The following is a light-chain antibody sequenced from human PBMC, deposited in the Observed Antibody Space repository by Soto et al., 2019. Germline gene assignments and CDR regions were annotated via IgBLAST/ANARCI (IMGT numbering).Light chain of an antibody. Sequence: QSVLTQPPSVSGAPGQRVTISCTGSSSNIGAGYDVHWYQQLPGTAPKLLIYGNSNRPSGVPDRFSGSKSGTSASLAITGLQAEDEADYYCSSYTSSSTPVVFGGGTQLTVL. CDR1: SSNIGAGYD. J-gene: IGLJ2*01. V-gene: IGLV1-40*01. CDR3: SSYTSSSTPVV. CDR2: GNS.